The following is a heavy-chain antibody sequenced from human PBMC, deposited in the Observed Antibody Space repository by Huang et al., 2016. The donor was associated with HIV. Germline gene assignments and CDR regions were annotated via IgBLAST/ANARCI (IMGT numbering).Heavy chain of an antibody. CDR3: ARDLSYSSGWYTDAFNV. D-gene: IGHD6-19*01. V-gene: IGHV1-69*13. Sequence: QVQLVQSGAEVKKPGSSVKVSCKASGGTLSTYAISWVRQAPGQGLEWMGGRLPILGTTNYARRLQGRVTITADESTSAVYMEVSSLRSEDTAVYYCARDLSYSSGWYTDAFNVWGQGTMVVVSS. CDR1: GGTLSTYA. CDR2: RLPILGTT. J-gene: IGHJ3*01.